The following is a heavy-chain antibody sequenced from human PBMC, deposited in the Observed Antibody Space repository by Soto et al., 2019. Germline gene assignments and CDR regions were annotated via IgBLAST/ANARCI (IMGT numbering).Heavy chain of an antibody. CDR1: GGSFSGYY. CDR2: INHSGST. V-gene: IGHV4-34*01. J-gene: IGHJ6*02. D-gene: IGHD5-18*01. CDR3: ARGIQLWNYYYYGMDV. Sequence: SETLSLTCAVYGGSFSGYYWSWIRQPPGKGLEWIGEINHSGSTNYNPSLKSRVTISVDTSKNQFSLKLSSVTAADTAVYYCARGIQLWNYYYYGMDVWGQGATVTVSS.